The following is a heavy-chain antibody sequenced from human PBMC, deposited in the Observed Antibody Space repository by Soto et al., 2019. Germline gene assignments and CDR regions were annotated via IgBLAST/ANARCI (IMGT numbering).Heavy chain of an antibody. J-gene: IGHJ4*02. V-gene: IGHV1-3*01. CDR3: ARGGHSSSWSLIDY. D-gene: IGHD6-13*01. Sequence: KFQGRVTITRDTSASTAYMELSSLRSEDTAVYYCARGGHSSSWSLIDYWGQGTLVTVSS.